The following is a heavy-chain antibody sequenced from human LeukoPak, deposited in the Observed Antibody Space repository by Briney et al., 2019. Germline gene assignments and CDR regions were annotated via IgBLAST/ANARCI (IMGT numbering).Heavy chain of an antibody. V-gene: IGHV6-1*01. CDR3: ARRLTQYNCFDP. Sequence: SQTLSLTCAISGDSVSANNAAWNWIRQSPSRGLEWLGRTYYRSTWYNDYAVSVRGRITVNPDTSKNQFSLHLNSVTPEDTAVYYCARRLTQYNCFDPWGQGILVTVSS. J-gene: IGHJ5*02. D-gene: IGHD2-21*02. CDR2: TYYRSTWYN. CDR1: GDSVSANNAA.